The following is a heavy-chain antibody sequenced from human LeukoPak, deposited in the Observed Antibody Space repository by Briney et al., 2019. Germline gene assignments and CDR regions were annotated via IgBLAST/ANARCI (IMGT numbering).Heavy chain of an antibody. Sequence: PGGSLRLSCAASGFTFSSYAMHWVRQAPGKGLEWVAVISYDGSNKYYADSVKGRFTISGDNSKNTLYLQMNSLRAEDTAVYYCAKGNHSGYDLEFDYWGQGTLVTVSS. D-gene: IGHD5-12*01. J-gene: IGHJ4*02. V-gene: IGHV3-30-3*01. CDR3: AKGNHSGYDLEFDY. CDR1: GFTFSSYA. CDR2: ISYDGSNK.